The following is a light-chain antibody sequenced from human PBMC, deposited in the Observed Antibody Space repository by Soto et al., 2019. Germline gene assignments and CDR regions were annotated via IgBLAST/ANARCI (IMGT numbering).Light chain of an antibody. CDR2: GVS. V-gene: IGKV3-11*01. CDR1: QSVRNN. CDR3: QQRSYLFT. J-gene: IGKJ4*01. Sequence: ELVMTQSPDTLSVSPGERATLLCRASQSVRNNLAWYQQKPGQAPRLLIYGVSSRATGVPVSFSGSGSGTDFTLTINSLEPEDVAVYYCQQRSYLFTFGGGTKVDIK.